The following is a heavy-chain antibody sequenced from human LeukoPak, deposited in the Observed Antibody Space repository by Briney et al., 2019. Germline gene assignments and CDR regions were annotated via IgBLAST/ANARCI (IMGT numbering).Heavy chain of an antibody. D-gene: IGHD3-10*01. CDR1: GGSISSYY. CDR2: IYYSGST. V-gene: IGHV4-59*12. CDR3: ARSPYYYGSGSYSSNWFDP. Sequence: SETLSLTCTVSGGSISSYYWSWIRQPPGKGLEWIGYIYYSGSTNYNPSLKSRVTISVDTSKNQFSLKLSSVTAADTAVYYCARSPYYYGSGSYSSNWFDPWGQGTLVTVSS. J-gene: IGHJ5*02.